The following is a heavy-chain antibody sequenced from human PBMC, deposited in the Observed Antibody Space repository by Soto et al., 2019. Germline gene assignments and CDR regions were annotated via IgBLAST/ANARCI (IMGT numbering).Heavy chain of an antibody. V-gene: IGHV4-39*01. CDR1: GGSISRNNDY. Sequence: QLQLQESGPGLVKPSETLSLICTVSGGSISRNNDYWGWIRQPPGKGLEWIGTIYYSGNAWHNPSLRRRVTISIDRSKNQFSLNLSSVSAADTAVYYCARLVAAATGYWGQGTLVTVSS. J-gene: IGHJ4*02. CDR3: ARLVAAATGY. CDR2: IYYSGNA. D-gene: IGHD6-13*01.